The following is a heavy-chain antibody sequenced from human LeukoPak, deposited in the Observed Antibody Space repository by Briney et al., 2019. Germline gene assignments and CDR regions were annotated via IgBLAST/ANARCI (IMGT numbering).Heavy chain of an antibody. CDR2: VNPNSGGT. V-gene: IGHV1-2*02. D-gene: IGHD2-2*02. CDR3: ARDLAGDIVVVPAAIRGGYYYYYMDV. Sequence: GASVKVSCKASGYTFTGYYMHWVRQAPGQGLEWMGWVNPNSGGTNYAQKFQGRVTMTRDTSISTAYMELSRLRSDDTAVYYCARDLAGDIVVVPAAIRGGYYYYYMDVWGKGTTVTVSS. CDR1: GYTFTGYY. J-gene: IGHJ6*03.